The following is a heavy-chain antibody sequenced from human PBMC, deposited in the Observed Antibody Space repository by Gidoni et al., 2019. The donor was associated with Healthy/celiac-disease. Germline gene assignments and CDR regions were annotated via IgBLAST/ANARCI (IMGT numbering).Heavy chain of an antibody. V-gene: IGHV4-34*01. D-gene: IGHD6-19*01. CDR2: INHSGST. CDR1: GGSFSGYY. Sequence: QVQLQQWGAGLLKPSETLSLTCAVYGGSFSGYYWSWIRQPPGKGLEWIGEINHSGSTNYNPSLKSRVTISVDTSKNQFSLKLSSVTAADTAVYYCARVRSGWYGGGYFDYWGQGTLVTVSS. J-gene: IGHJ4*02. CDR3: ARVRSGWYGGGYFDY.